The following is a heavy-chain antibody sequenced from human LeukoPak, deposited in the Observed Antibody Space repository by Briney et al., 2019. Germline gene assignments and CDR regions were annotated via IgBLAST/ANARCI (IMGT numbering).Heavy chain of an antibody. V-gene: IGHV4-39*07. CDR3: ARDNSVEDTAWWFDP. CDR2: IYYSRST. D-gene: IGHD4-23*01. CDR1: GGSISSSSYY. J-gene: IGHJ5*02. Sequence: SETLSLTCTVSGGSISSSSYYWGWIRQPPGKGLEWIGSIYYSRSTNYNPSLKSRVTMSVDTSKNQFSLKLSSVTAADTAVYYCARDNSVEDTAWWFDPWGQGTLVTVSS.